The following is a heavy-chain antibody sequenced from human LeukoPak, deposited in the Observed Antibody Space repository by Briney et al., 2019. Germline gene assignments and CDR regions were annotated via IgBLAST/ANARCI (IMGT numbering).Heavy chain of an antibody. CDR3: ARDYYYGSGSYYNTLYYYGMDV. J-gene: IGHJ6*02. Sequence: GGPLRLSCAASGFTFSSYSMNWVRQAPGKGLEWVSSISSSSSYIYYADSVKGRFTISRDNAKNSLYLQMNSLRAEDTAVYYCARDYYYGSGSYYNTLYYYGMDVWGQGTTVTVSS. V-gene: IGHV3-21*01. D-gene: IGHD3-10*01. CDR2: ISSSSSYI. CDR1: GFTFSSYS.